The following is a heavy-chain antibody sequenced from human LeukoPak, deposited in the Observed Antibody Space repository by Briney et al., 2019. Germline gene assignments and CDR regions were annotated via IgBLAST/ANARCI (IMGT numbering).Heavy chain of an antibody. CDR2: IIPIFGTA. Sequence: ASVKVSCKAFGGTFSSYAISWVRQAPGQGLEWMGGIIPIFGTANYAQKFQGRVTITADESTSTAYMELSSLRSEDTAVYFCAPDPYYDYVWGSYRYDYWGQGTLVTVSS. V-gene: IGHV1-69*13. D-gene: IGHD3-16*02. CDR1: GGTFSSYA. CDR3: APDPYYDYVWGSYRYDY. J-gene: IGHJ4*02.